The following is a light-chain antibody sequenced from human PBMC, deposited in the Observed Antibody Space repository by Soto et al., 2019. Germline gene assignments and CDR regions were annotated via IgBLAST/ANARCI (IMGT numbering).Light chain of an antibody. CDR3: SSYTSSSTRLYV. Sequence: SALTQAASVSGSPGQSITISCTGTSRDVGGYNYVSWYQQHPGKAPKLMIYDVSNRPSGVSNRFSGSKSGNTASLTISGLQTEDEADYYCSSYTSSSTRLYVFGTGTKLTVL. J-gene: IGLJ1*01. CDR1: SRDVGGYNY. V-gene: IGLV2-14*03. CDR2: DVS.